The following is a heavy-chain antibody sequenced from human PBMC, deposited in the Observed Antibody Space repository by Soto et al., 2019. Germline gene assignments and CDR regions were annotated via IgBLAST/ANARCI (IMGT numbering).Heavy chain of an antibody. CDR2: IYYSGST. Sequence: QVQLQESGPGLVKPSQTLSLTCTVSGGSISSGGYYWSWIRQHPGKGLEWIGYIYYSGSTYYNPSLKSRVTIAVDTSKNPFSLKLSPVTAADTAVYYCARGSVVAANLFDYWGQGTLVTVSS. CDR3: ARGSVVAANLFDY. CDR1: GGSISSGGYY. D-gene: IGHD2-15*01. J-gene: IGHJ4*02. V-gene: IGHV4-31*03.